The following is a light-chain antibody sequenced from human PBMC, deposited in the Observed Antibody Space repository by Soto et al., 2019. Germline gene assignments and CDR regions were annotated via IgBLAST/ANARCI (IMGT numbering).Light chain of an antibody. V-gene: IGLV1-51*02. CDR1: SSNIGNNY. Sequence: QSVLTQPPSVSAAPGQKVTISCSGSSSNIGNNYVSWYQHLPGTAPKLLIYENNKRPSGIPDRFSGSKSGTSATLGITGLQTGDEADYYCGPWDSSLSAGVFGTGTKLTVL. CDR3: GPWDSSLSAGV. CDR2: ENN. J-gene: IGLJ1*01.